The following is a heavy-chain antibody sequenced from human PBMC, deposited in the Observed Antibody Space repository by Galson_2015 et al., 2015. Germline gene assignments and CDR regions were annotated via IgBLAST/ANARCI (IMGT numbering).Heavy chain of an antibody. D-gene: IGHD3-3*01. CDR2: ISSTTTYI. V-gene: IGHV3-21*01. CDR3: ARQILDYDFWSGYYPTNFDY. J-gene: IGHJ4*02. CDR1: EFTFSSYY. Sequence: SLRLSCAASEFTFSSYYMSWVRQAPGKGLEWVSSISSTTTYIYYADSVKGRFTISRDNAKNSLYLQMNSLGAEDTAVYYCARQILDYDFWSGYYPTNFDYWGQGTLDTVSS.